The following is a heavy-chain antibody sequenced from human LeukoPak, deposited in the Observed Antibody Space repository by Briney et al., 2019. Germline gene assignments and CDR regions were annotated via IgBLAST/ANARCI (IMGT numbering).Heavy chain of an antibody. V-gene: IGHV1-2*02. J-gene: IGHJ4*02. Sequence: ASVKVSCKASGYTFTAYYMHWVRQAPGQGLEWIGWINPNSGVTNYAQSFQGRVTMTRDTSISTAYMELNSLTSDDAAVYYCARVPGAVDPADYWGQGTLVTVSS. CDR3: ARVPGAVDPADY. CDR2: INPNSGVT. D-gene: IGHD6-19*01. CDR1: GYTFTAYY.